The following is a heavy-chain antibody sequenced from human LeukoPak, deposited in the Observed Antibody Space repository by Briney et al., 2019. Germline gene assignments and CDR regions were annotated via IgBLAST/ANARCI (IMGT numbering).Heavy chain of an antibody. CDR2: ISPTGSTT. Sequence: PGGSLRLSCAASYFTFTNTWMHWARQLPGKGLVWVSRISPTGSTTSYADSVKGRFTVSRDNAKNTLYLQVNNLRAEDTAVYYCARGPNSNWSGLDFWGQGTLLTVSS. J-gene: IGHJ4*02. V-gene: IGHV3-74*01. CDR1: YFTFTNTW. D-gene: IGHD6-6*01. CDR3: ARGPNSNWSGLDF.